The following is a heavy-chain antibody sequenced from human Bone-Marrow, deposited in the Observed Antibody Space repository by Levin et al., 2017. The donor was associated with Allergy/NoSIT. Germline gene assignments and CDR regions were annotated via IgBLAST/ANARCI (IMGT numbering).Heavy chain of an antibody. CDR2: IGTAGDT. D-gene: IGHD3-22*01. V-gene: IGHV3-13*01. Sequence: GGSLRLSCAASGFTFSSYDMHWVRQATGKGLEWVSAIGTAGDTYYPGSVKGRFTISRENAKNSLYLQMNSLRAGDTAVYYCARGSYDSSGYYFGWFDPWGQGTLVTVSS. J-gene: IGHJ5*02. CDR3: ARGSYDSSGYYFGWFDP. CDR1: GFTFSSYD.